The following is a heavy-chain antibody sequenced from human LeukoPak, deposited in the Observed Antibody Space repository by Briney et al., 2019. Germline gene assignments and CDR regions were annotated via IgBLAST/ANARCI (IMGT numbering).Heavy chain of an antibody. Sequence: GGSLRLSCAASGFTFDDYAMHWVRQAPGKGLEWVSLISGDGGSTYYADSVKGRFTISRDNSKNSLYLQMNSLRTEDTALYYCARGDYDFWSGYYTPIDYWGQGTLVTVSS. CDR1: GFTFDDYA. CDR3: ARGDYDFWSGYYTPIDY. V-gene: IGHV3-43*02. D-gene: IGHD3-3*01. J-gene: IGHJ4*02. CDR2: ISGDGGST.